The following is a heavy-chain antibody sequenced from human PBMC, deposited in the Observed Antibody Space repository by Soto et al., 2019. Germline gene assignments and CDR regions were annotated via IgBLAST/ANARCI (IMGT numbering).Heavy chain of an antibody. CDR1: GFTFSSYA. CDR2: ISGSGGST. CDR3: AKPVSSGYYLQPFDY. D-gene: IGHD3-22*01. J-gene: IGHJ4*02. Sequence: GGSLRLSCAASGFTFSSYAMSWVRQAPGKGLEWVSAISGSGGSTYYADSVKGRFTISRDNSKNTLYLQMNSLRAEDTAVYYCAKPVSSGYYLQPFDYWGQGTLVTVSS. V-gene: IGHV3-23*01.